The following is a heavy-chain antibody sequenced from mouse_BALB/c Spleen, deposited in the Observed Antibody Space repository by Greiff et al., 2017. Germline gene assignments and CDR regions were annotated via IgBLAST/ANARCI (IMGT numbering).Heavy chain of an antibody. V-gene: IGHV2-6-7*01. CDR1: GFSLTGYG. CDR3: AREAITTAFDD. J-gene: IGHJ2*01. D-gene: IGHD1-2*01. Sequence: QVQLQQSGPGLVAPSQSLSITCTVSGFSLTGYGVNWVRQPPGKGLEWLGMIWGDGSTDYNSALKSRLSISKDNSKSQDILKMNSLQTDDTARYYCAREAITTAFDDWGQGTTLTVSS. CDR2: IWGDGST.